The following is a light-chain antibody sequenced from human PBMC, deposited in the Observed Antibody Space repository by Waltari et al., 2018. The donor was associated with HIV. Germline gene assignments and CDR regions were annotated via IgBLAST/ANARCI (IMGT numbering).Light chain of an antibody. CDR1: SSHIGRNT. J-gene: IGLJ2*01. CDR3: ALWDDSLNGVL. CDR2: SNN. V-gene: IGLV1-44*01. Sequence: QSELSQPPSASGTPGQRVAISCSGSSSHIGRNTVTWYQQLPGTAPKLLIYSNNQRPSGVPDRFSGSKSGTSASLAITGLQSEDEADYYCALWDDSLNGVLFGGGTKLTVL.